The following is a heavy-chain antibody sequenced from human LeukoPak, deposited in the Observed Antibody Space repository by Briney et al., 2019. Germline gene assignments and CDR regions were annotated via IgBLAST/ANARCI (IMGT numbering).Heavy chain of an antibody. CDR2: INQDESEQ. Sequence: GGSLRLSCVVSGFTFRDYWMTWVRQAPGKGLEWVANINQDESEQYYVDSVKGRFTISRDNAKDSLYLQMNSLRPEDTALYYCARPSVTTGVDAFDFWGQGTMVTVSS. V-gene: IGHV3-7*01. J-gene: IGHJ3*01. CDR3: ARPSVTTGVDAFDF. D-gene: IGHD4-17*01. CDR1: GFTFRDYW.